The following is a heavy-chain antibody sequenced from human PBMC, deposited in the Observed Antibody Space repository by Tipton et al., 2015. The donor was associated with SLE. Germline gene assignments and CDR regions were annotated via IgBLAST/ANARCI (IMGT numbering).Heavy chain of an antibody. CDR1: GVSISSASYY. CDR2: AYTTGSP. V-gene: IGHV4-61*02. J-gene: IGHJ3*02. Sequence: LRLSCTVSGVSISSASYYWNWIRQPAGKGLEWIGRAYTTGSPYYNPSLESRVAISMDTSKNQFSLKLTAVTAADTAVYYCARTLDALDIWGQGTIVTVSP. CDR3: ARTLDALDI.